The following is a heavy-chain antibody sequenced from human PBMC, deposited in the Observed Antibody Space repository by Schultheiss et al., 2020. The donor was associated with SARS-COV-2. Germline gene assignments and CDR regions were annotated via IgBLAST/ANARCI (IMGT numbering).Heavy chain of an antibody. V-gene: IGHV4-4*02. CDR3: ASTSDIVVAVATT. CDR2: IYYSGST. Sequence: SETLSLTCAVSGGSISSSNWWSWVRQHPGKGLEWIGYIYYSGSTYYNPPLKSRVTISADTSKNQFSLKLSSVTATDTAMYFCASTSDIVVAVATTWGQGTLVTVSS. CDR1: GGSISSSNW. J-gene: IGHJ1*01. D-gene: IGHD2-15*01.